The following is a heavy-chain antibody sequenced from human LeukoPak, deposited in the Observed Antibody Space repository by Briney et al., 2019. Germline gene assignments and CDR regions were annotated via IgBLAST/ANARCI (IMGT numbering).Heavy chain of an antibody. CDR3: ARLSSSFV. D-gene: IGHD6-6*01. CDR2: IYASGST. V-gene: IGHV4-4*02. CDR1: GGSISSSNW. J-gene: IGHJ4*02. Sequence: SEALSLTCAVSGGSISSSNWWSWVRQPPGKGLEWIGRIYASGSTNYNPSLRSRVTMSVDTSKNQFSLKLSSVTAADTAVYYCARLSSSFVWGQGTLVTVSS.